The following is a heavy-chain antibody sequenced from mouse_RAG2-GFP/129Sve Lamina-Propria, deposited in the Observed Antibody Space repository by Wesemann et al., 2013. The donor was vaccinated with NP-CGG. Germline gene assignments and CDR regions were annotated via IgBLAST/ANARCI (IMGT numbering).Heavy chain of an antibody. Sequence: QVQLQQSGAELARPGASVKLSCKASGYTFTSYWMQWVKQRPGQGLEWIGEIDPSDSYTNYNQKFKGKATLTVDTSSSTAYMQLSSLTSEDSAVYYCTIRGDYWGQGTTLTVSS. V-gene: IGHV1-50*01. CDR1: GYTFTSYW. D-gene: IGHD1-1*01. CDR3: TIRGDY. J-gene: IGHJ2*01. CDR2: IDPSDSYT.